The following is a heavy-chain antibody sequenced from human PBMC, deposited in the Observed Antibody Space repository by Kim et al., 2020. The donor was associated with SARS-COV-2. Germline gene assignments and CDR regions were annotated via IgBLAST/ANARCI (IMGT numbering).Heavy chain of an antibody. D-gene: IGHD3-3*01. CDR2: INCNTGVA. Sequence: ASVKVSCKTSGYTFTNYHIHWVRQAPGQGPECMGWINCNTGVATSAPKFRGRLTMTRDTSISTVYMELSGLTSDDTGVYFCLKVRDFPTWGHGTLVTVS. CDR1: GYTFTNYH. V-gene: IGHV1-2*02. CDR3: LKVRDFPT. J-gene: IGHJ5*01.